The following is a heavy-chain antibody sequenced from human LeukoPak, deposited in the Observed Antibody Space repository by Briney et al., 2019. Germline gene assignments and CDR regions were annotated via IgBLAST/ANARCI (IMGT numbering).Heavy chain of an antibody. J-gene: IGHJ4*02. CDR1: GFTFSSYA. CDR3: ARDLERGIVGATDYFDY. Sequence: PGGSLRLSCAASGFTFSSYAMHWVRQAPGKGLEGVAVISYDGSNKYYADSVKGRFTISRDNSKNTLYLQMNSLRAEDTAVYYCARDLERGIVGATDYFDYWGQGTLVTVSS. D-gene: IGHD1-26*01. CDR2: ISYDGSNK. V-gene: IGHV3-30*04.